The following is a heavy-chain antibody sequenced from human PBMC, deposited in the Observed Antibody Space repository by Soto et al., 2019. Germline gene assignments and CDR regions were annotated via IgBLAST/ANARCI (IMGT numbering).Heavy chain of an antibody. J-gene: IGHJ6*02. CDR1: GGSISSCGYY. V-gene: IGHV4-31*03. CDR2: IYYSGST. Sequence: QVQLQESGPGLVKPSQTLSLTCTVSGGSISSCGYYWSWLRQHPGKGLEWIGYIYYSGSTYYNPSLKGRVTISVDTSKHQFSLKLRAVTAADTAVYYCARHCGDSSCDYPTCYYYGMDVWGQVTTVTVSS. CDR3: ARHCGDSSCDYPTCYYYGMDV. D-gene: IGHD3-22*01.